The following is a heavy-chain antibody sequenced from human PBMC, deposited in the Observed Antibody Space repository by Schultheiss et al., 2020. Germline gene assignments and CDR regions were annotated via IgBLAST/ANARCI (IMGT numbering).Heavy chain of an antibody. Sequence: SETLSLTCAVSGGSISSSNWWSWNRQHREKGLEWIGYIYYSGSTYYNPSLKSRVTISVDTSKNQFSLKLSSVTAADTDVYYCARAISDVLGDVTSVTVSS. CDR1: GGSISSSNW. D-gene: IGHD5-12*01. V-gene: IGHV4-31*11. J-gene: IGHJ6*04. CDR3: ARAISDV. CDR2: IYYSGST.